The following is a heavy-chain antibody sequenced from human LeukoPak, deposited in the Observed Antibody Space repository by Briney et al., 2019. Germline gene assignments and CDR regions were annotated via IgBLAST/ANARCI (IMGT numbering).Heavy chain of an antibody. J-gene: IGHJ5*02. D-gene: IGHD3-10*01. CDR2: ISANGRST. CDR3: ATYYYGSGSYVP. CDR1: GFTFSSHA. V-gene: IGHV3-23*01. Sequence: GGSLRLSCAASGFTFSSHAMSWVRQAPGKGLEWVSGISANGRSTYYVDSVKGRFTLSRDNSKDTVNLQMNSLRVDDTAVYYCATYYYGSGSYVPWGQGTLVTVSS.